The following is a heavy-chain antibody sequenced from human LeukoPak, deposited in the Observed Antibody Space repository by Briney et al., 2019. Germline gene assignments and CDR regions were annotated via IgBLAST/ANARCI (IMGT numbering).Heavy chain of an antibody. CDR2: IYYSGST. CDR1: TFDDYG. Sequence: TFDDYGMSWVRQAPGKGLEWIGYIYYSGSTYYNPSLKSRVIISVDTSKNQFSLNLSSVTAADTAVYFCARVSTGTAYPWGQGTLVTVSS. V-gene: IGHV4-30-4*08. J-gene: IGHJ5*02. D-gene: IGHD1-1*01. CDR3: ARVSTGTAYP.